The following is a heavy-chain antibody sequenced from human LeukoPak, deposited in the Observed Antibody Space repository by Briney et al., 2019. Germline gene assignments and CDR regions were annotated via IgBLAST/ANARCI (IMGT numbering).Heavy chain of an antibody. CDR2: MNPSSGKT. J-gene: IGHJ4*02. D-gene: IGHD2-21*01. Sequence: ASVKVSCKPAGYSFTTPDITTGGQAAGQGLEWMGWMNPSSGKTGYAQQSQGRVTIRRDASLRTADMALSNLTSEDTAVYFCARAGKNCASVEYYLDFWGQGTLVTVSS. V-gene: IGHV1-8*02. CDR3: ARAGKNCASVEYYLDF. CDR1: GYSFTTPD.